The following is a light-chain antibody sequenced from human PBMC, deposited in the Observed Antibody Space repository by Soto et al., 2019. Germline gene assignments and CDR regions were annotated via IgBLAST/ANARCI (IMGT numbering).Light chain of an antibody. CDR3: LQDYNYPWT. CDR2: AAS. CDR1: QGIRND. Sequence: AVQRTQSPSSLSASVGDRVPITCRASQGIRNDLGWYQQKPGKAPKLLIYAASSLQSGVPSRFSGSGSGTDFTLTISSLQPEDFATYYCLQDYNYPWTFGQGTKVAIK. V-gene: IGKV1-6*01. J-gene: IGKJ1*01.